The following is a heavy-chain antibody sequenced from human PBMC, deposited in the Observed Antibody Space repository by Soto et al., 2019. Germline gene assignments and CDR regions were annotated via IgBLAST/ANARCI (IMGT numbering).Heavy chain of an antibody. CDR2: ISGSGGST. J-gene: IGHJ6*04. CDR1: GFTFSSYA. V-gene: IGHV3-23*01. D-gene: IGHD3-22*01. Sequence: PGGSLRLSCADSGFTFSSYAMSWVRQAPGKGQEWVSAISGSGGSTYYADSVKGRFTISRDNSKNTLYLQMNSLRAEDTAVYYCAKDRNSLVSPMMDVWGKGTTVTVSS. CDR3: AKDRNSLVSPMMDV.